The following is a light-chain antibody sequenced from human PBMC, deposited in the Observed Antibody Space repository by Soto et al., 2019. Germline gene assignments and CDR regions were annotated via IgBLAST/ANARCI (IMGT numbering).Light chain of an antibody. J-gene: IGKJ1*01. CDR1: QTITW. CDR3: QQYDASPPT. CDR2: DGS. V-gene: IGKV1-5*01. Sequence: DIQMTQSPPTLSASVGDRVTITCRASQTITWLAWYQQRPGKTPKLLIYDGSRLESGVPSRFSGSESETEFTLTINGLQSDDFATYYCQQYDASPPTFGQGTKVDSK.